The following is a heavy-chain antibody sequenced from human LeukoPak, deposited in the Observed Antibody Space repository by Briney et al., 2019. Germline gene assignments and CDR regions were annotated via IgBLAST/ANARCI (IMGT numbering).Heavy chain of an antibody. J-gene: IGHJ5*02. D-gene: IGHD4-17*01. Sequence: GASVKVSCKASGYTFTSYDINCVRQATGRGLEWMGWMNPNSGNTGYAQKFQGRVTMNRNTSISTAYIVLSDLGSADAALYYCPGAGALYGGYLTFDPGGQGTLVTVSA. V-gene: IGHV1-8*01. CDR3: PGAGALYGGYLTFDP. CDR1: GYTFTSYD. CDR2: MNPNSGNT.